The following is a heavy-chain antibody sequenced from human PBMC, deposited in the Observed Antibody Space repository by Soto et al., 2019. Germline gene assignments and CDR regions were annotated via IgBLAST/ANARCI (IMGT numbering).Heavy chain of an antibody. D-gene: IGHD3-10*01. J-gene: IGHJ6*02. CDR1: GFTFSSYS. Sequence: PGGSLRLSCAASGFTFSSYSMNWVRQAPGKGLEWVSYISSSSSTIYYADSVKGRFTISRDNSKNTLYLQMNSLTAEDTAVYYCARDGPYYYASRMDVWGQGTTVTVSS. CDR2: ISSSSSTI. V-gene: IGHV3-48*01. CDR3: ARDGPYYYASRMDV.